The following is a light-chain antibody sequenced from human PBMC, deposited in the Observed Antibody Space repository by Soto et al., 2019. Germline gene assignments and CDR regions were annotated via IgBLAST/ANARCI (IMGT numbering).Light chain of an antibody. J-gene: IGKJ1*01. V-gene: IGKV3-15*01. Sequence: EIVMTQSPATLSVSPGERVTLSCRASQNINTNLAWYQQKLGQPPRLLMYGASTRATGIPARFGGSGSGTEFTLTISSLQSEDFAIYYCRQYNNLATFGQGTKVEIK. CDR3: RQYNNLAT. CDR2: GAS. CDR1: QNINTN.